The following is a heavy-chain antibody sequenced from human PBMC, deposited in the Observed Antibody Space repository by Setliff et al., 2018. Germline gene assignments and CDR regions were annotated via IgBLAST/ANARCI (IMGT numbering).Heavy chain of an antibody. Sequence: SETLSLTCTVSGGPISSGSYYWSWIRQPAGKGLEWIGHIYTSGSTNYNPSLKSRVTISVDTSKNQFSLKLSSVTAADTAVYYCARDPRYSSSWYSFDIWGQGTMVTVSS. CDR3: ARDPRYSSSWYSFDI. CDR1: GGPISSGSYY. CDR2: IYTSGST. D-gene: IGHD6-13*01. V-gene: IGHV4-61*09. J-gene: IGHJ3*02.